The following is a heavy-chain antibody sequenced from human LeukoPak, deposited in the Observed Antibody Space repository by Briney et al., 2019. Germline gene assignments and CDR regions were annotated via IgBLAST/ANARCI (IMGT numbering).Heavy chain of an antibody. J-gene: IGHJ5*02. CDR2: IKQDGSEK. CDR3: AKAGSSSWYGGWFDP. Sequence: GGSLRLSCAASGFTFSSYWMTWVRQAPGKGLEWVANIKQDGSEKYYVDSVKGRFTISRDNAKNSLYLQMNSLRAEDTAAYYCAKAGSSSWYGGWFDPWGQGTLVTVSS. D-gene: IGHD6-13*01. CDR1: GFTFSSYW. V-gene: IGHV3-7*01.